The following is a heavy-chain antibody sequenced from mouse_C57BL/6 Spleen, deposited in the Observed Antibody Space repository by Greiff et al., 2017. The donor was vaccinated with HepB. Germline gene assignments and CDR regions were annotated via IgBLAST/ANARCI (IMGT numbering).Heavy chain of an antibody. J-gene: IGHJ4*01. V-gene: IGHV1-81*01. D-gene: IGHD3-2*02. CDR1: GYTFTSYG. Sequence: QVQLQQSGAELARPGASVKLSCKASGYTFTSYGISWVKQRTGQGLEWIGEIYPRSGNTYYNEKFKGKATLTADKSSSTAYMELRSLTSEDSAVYFCAREGSSGYYYAMDYWGQGTSVTVSS. CDR3: AREGSSGYYYAMDY. CDR2: IYPRSGNT.